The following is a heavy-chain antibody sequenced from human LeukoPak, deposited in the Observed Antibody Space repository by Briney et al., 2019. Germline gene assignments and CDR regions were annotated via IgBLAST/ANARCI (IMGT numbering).Heavy chain of an antibody. D-gene: IGHD6-19*01. CDR3: ASSNGYSSGWYLPITDY. V-gene: IGHV1-69*13. CDR2: IIPIFGTA. Sequence: ASVKVSCKASGGTFSSYAISWVRQAPGQGLEWMGGIIPIFGTANYAQKFQGRVTITADESTSTAYMELSSLRSEDTAVYYCASSNGYSSGWYLPITDYWGQGTLVTVSS. CDR1: GGTFSSYA. J-gene: IGHJ4*02.